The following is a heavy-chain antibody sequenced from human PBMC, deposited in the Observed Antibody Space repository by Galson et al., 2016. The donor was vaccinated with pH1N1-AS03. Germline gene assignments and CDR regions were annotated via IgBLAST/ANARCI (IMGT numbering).Heavy chain of an antibody. CDR1: GFSLTTGRLC. CDR2: LDWDDGN. Sequence: PALVKPTQTLTLTCPFSGFSLTTGRLCVSWVRQPPGKALVGLGILDWDDGNYYNSSLETRLTISKDTSKNQVVLTMTNMDPVETATYHCARHIGTAAGFFYYGMDVWGQGTTVTVSS. V-gene: IGHV2-70*20. D-gene: IGHD1-14*01. CDR3: ARHIGTAAGFFYYGMDV. J-gene: IGHJ6*02.